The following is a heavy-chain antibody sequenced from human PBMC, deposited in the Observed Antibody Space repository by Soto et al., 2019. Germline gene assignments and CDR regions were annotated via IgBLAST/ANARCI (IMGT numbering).Heavy chain of an antibody. CDR2: ISAYNGNT. J-gene: IGHJ4*02. Sequence: ASVKVSCKASGYTFTSYGISWVRQAPGQGLEWMGWISAYNGNTNYAQKLQGRVTMTTDTSTSTAYMELRSLRSDDTAVYYCARDTYYYGSGSSHILDYWGQGTLVTVSS. D-gene: IGHD3-10*01. V-gene: IGHV1-18*01. CDR3: ARDTYYYGSGSSHILDY. CDR1: GYTFTSYG.